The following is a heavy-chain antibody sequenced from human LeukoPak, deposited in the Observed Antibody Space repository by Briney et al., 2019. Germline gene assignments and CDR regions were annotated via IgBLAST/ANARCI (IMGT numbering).Heavy chain of an antibody. CDR1: GFTFSGYA. CDR3: AKVRLGGDTFDI. CDR2: LNGGGGDT. V-gene: IGHV3-23*01. D-gene: IGHD1-26*01. Sequence: GGSLRLSCAASGFTFSGYAMCWVRQAPGKGLEWVSGLNGGGGDTYYADSVKGRFTISRDNSKNTLYLQINSLRAEDTAVYYCAKVRLGGDTFDIWGQGTMVSVSS. J-gene: IGHJ3*02.